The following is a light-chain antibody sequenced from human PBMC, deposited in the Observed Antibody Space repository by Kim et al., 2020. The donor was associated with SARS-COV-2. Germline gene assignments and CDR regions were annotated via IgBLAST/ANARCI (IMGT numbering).Light chain of an antibody. CDR1: QSLLQSNGYNS. V-gene: IGKV2-28*01. J-gene: IGKJ1*01. CDR2: LGS. CDR3: MQALQTPRT. Sequence: DIMMTQSPLSLPVTPGEPASISCRSSQSLLQSNGYNSLDWYLQKPGQSPQLLIYLGSYRASGVPDRFSGSGSGTDFTLKISRVESEDVGPYYCMQALQTPRTFGQVTKVDIK.